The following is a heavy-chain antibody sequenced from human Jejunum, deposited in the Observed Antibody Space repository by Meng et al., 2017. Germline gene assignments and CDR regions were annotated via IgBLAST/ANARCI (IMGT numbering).Heavy chain of an antibody. CDR2: IHHGGDT. J-gene: IGHJ4*02. CDR1: GASISSGYW. CDR3: ARNGAYSADH. D-gene: IGHD2-15*01. V-gene: IGHV4-4*02. Sequence: QVQLQESGPGLVEPSGTLSLTCAVSGASISSGYWWSWVRQPPGKGLEWIGEIHHGGDTNYNPSLKSRVTISVDKSNNQYSLRLTSVTAADTAMYYCARNGAYSADHWGQGTLVTASS.